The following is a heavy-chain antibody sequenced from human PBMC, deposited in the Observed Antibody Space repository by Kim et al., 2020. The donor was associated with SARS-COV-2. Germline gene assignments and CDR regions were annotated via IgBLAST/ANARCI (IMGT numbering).Heavy chain of an antibody. CDR3: ARLGVQGVKVDY. CDR1: GGSISSYY. D-gene: IGHD3-10*01. CDR2: IYYSGST. J-gene: IGHJ4*02. V-gene: IGHV4-59*08. Sequence: ETLSLTCTVSGGSISSYYWSWIRQPPGKGLEWIGYIYYSGSTNYNPSLKSRVTISVDTSKNQFSLKLSSVTAADTAVYYCARLGVQGVKVDYWGQGTLVTVSS.